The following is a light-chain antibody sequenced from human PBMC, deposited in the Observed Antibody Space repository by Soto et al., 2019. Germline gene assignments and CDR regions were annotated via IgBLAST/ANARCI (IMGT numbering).Light chain of an antibody. CDR3: QQTDSTPIT. J-gene: IGKJ5*01. V-gene: IGKV1-39*01. CDR2: ASS. Sequence: DLPMTQSPSSLSASVGDRVTITCRASQPISKNLNWYQQRPGKPPNLLIYASSSLQRGVPPRFSGGGSGTEFTLTITSLQPEDFATYYCQQTDSTPITFGQGTRLEIK. CDR1: QPISKN.